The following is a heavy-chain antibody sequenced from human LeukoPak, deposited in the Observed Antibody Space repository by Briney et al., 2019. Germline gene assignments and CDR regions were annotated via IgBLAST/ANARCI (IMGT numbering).Heavy chain of an antibody. CDR3: ASLAGEMGFDY. D-gene: IGHD5-24*01. CDR2: IYYSGST. Sequence: SETLSLTCTVSGGSISSYYWSWIRLPPGKGLEWIGYIYYSGSTNYNPSLKSRVTISVDTSKNQFSLKLSSVTAADTAVYYCASLAGEMGFDYWGQGTLVTVSS. CDR1: GGSISSYY. V-gene: IGHV4-59*01. J-gene: IGHJ4*02.